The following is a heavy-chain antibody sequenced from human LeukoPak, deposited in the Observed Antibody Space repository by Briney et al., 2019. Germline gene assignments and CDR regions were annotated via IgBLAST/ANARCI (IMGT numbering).Heavy chain of an antibody. J-gene: IGHJ5*02. D-gene: IGHD1-26*01. CDR1: GFTFSSYS. V-gene: IGHV3-21*01. CDR3: ARSQSGWFDP. CDR2: ISSSSYI. Sequence: GGSLRLSCAASGFTFSSYSMNWVRQAPGKGQEWVSSISSSSYIYYADSVKGRFTISRDNAKNSLYLQMNSLRAEDTAVYYCARSQSGWFDPWGQGTLVTVSS.